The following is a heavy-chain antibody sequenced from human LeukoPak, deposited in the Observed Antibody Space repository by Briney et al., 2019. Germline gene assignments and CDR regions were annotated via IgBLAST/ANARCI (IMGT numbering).Heavy chain of an antibody. CDR1: GFTFSRYW. CDR3: ARERGRGRDSPWFDY. Sequence: GGSLRLSCAASGFTFSRYWMTWVRQAPGKGLEWVANIKQDGSKKYYVDSVRGRFTISRDNAENSLYLQMNSLRAEDTAVYYCARERGRGRDSPWFDYWGQGTLVTVSS. V-gene: IGHV3-7*03. D-gene: IGHD1-26*01. J-gene: IGHJ4*02. CDR2: IKQDGSKK.